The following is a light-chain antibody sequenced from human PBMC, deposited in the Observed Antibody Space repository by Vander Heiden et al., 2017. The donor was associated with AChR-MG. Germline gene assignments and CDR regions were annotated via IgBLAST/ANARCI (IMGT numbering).Light chain of an antibody. V-gene: IGKV2-28*01. CDR1: QSLLHSNGYNY. J-gene: IGKJ2*01. CDR3: MQALQTPPT. CDR2: LGS. Sequence: DIVMTQSPLSLPVTPGEPASIPCRSSQSLLHSNGYNYLDWYLQKPGQYPQRLIYLGSNRASGVPDRFSGSGSGTDFTLKISRVEAEDVGVYYCMQALQTPPTFGQGTKLEIK.